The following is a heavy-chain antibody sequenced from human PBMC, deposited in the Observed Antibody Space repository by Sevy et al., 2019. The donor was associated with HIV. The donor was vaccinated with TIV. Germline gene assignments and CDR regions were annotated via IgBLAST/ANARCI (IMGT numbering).Heavy chain of an antibody. Sequence: GGSLRLSCAASGFSFSRYFTHWVRQAPGEGLVWVSRINSDGSTTNYADSVEGRFIVSRDNAKKTLYLELHSLRVEDTATYYCARDTLGYGGNPNLDLDLWGQGTLVTVSS. CDR2: INSDGSTT. D-gene: IGHD4-17*01. V-gene: IGHV3-74*01. J-gene: IGHJ5*02. CDR3: ARDTLGYGGNPNLDLDL. CDR1: GFSFSRYF.